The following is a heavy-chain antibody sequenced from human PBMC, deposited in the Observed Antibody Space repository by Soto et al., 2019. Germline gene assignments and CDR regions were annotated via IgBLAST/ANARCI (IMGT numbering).Heavy chain of an antibody. J-gene: IGHJ6*02. Sequence: SETLSLTCAVYGGSFSGYYWSWIRQPPGKGLEWIGEINHSGSTNYNPSLKSRVTISVDTSKNQFSLKLSSVTAADTAVYYCARRGPSGYESRSLYGMDVWGQGTTVT. CDR2: INHSGST. CDR3: ARRGPSGYESRSLYGMDV. V-gene: IGHV4-34*01. CDR1: GGSFSGYY. D-gene: IGHD5-12*01.